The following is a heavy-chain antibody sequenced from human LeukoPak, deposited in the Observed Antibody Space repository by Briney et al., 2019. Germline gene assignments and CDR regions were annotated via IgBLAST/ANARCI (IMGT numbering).Heavy chain of an antibody. CDR3: ARDYSNYLFSNRDDYYYYYGMDV. CDR1: GFTFSSYA. V-gene: IGHV3-30-3*01. CDR2: ISYDGSNK. D-gene: IGHD4-11*01. Sequence: GGSLRLSCAASGFTFSSYATHWVRQAPGKGLEWVAVISYDGSNKYYADSVKGRFTISRDNSKNTLYLQMNSLTPEDTAVYFCARDYSNYLFSNRDDYYYYYGMDVWGQGTTVTVSS. J-gene: IGHJ6*02.